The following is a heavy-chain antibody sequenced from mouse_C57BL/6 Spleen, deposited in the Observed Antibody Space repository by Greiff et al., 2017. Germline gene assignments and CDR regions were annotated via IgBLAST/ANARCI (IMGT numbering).Heavy chain of an antibody. CDR1: GYTFTGYW. CDR3: LITTVVAPGFAY. CDR2: ILPGSVST. Sequence: QVQLQQSGAELMKPGASVKLSCKATGYTFTGYWIEWVKQRPGHGLEWIGEILPGSVSTNYNEKFKGKATFTADTSSNPAYMQLSSLTTGDSASYYCLITTVVAPGFAYWGQGTLVTVSA. J-gene: IGHJ3*01. D-gene: IGHD1-1*01. V-gene: IGHV1-9*01.